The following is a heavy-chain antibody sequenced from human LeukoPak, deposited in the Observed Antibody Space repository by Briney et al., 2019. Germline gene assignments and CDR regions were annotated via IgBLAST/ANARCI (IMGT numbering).Heavy chain of an antibody. CDR1: GGSISSYY. J-gene: IGHJ4*02. Sequence: SETLSLTCTVSGGSISSYYWSWIRQPPGKGLEWIGEINHSGSTNYNPSLKSRVTISVDTSKNQFSLKLSSVTAADTAVYYCARRYSSGWYTPHYFDYWGQGTLVTVSS. CDR2: INHSGST. D-gene: IGHD6-19*01. V-gene: IGHV4-34*01. CDR3: ARRYSSGWYTPHYFDY.